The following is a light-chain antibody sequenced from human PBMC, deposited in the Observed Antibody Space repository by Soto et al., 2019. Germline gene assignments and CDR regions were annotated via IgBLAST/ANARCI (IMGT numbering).Light chain of an antibody. V-gene: IGLV2-14*01. Sequence: QSALTQPASVSGSPGQSITISCTGTSSDVGGYYYVFWYQQHPGKAPKLIIYEVSNRPSGVSDRFSGSKSGNTASLTISGLQAEDGADYYCSSYTSSSTLVFGAGTKLTVL. J-gene: IGLJ1*01. CDR3: SSYTSSSTLV. CDR1: SSDVGGYYY. CDR2: EVS.